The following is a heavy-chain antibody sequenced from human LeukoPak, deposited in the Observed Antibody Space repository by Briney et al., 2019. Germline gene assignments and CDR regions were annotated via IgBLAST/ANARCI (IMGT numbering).Heavy chain of an antibody. CDR2: ISSSSSYI. CDR3: ARESYSNYQFDY. V-gene: IGHV3-21*01. D-gene: IGHD4-11*01. CDR1: GFTFSNYN. Sequence: PGGSLRLSCAASGFTFSNYNMNWVRQAPGKGLEWVSSISSSSSYIYYADSVKGRFTISRDNAKNSLFLQMNSLRAEDTAVYYCARESYSNYQFDYWGQGTLVTVSS. J-gene: IGHJ4*02.